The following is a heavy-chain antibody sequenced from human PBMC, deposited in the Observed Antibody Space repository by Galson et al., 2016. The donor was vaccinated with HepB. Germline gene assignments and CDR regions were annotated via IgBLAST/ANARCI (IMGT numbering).Heavy chain of an antibody. CDR2: IRCRSSTI. Sequence: SLRLSCAASGFTFSRYSMNWVRQAPGKGLEWVSHIRCRSSTIYYADSVRGRFTISRDNTKNPLSLQMNSLRDEEKAVYYCSRDGPSPVSSNWYVAFDIWGQGTVVTVPS. CDR3: SRDGPSPVSSNWYVAFDI. J-gene: IGHJ3*02. CDR1: GFTFSRYS. V-gene: IGHV3-48*02. D-gene: IGHD6-13*01.